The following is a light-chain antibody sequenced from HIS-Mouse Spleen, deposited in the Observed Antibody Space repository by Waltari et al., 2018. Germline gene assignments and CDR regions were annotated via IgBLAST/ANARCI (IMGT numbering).Light chain of an antibody. J-gene: IGLJ3*02. Sequence: QSALTQPASVSGSPGPSITLSCTGTSSDVGRYNLVSWYQQHPAKAPKLLIYEGSKRPSGVSNRFSGSKSGNTASLTISGLQAEDEADYYCCSYAGSSTWVFGGGTKLTVL. CDR1: SSDVGRYNL. CDR2: EGS. V-gene: IGLV2-23*01. CDR3: CSYAGSSTWV.